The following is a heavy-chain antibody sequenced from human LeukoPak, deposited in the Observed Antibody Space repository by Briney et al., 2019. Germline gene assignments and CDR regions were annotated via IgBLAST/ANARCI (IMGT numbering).Heavy chain of an antibody. J-gene: IGHJ3*02. CDR3: AKSGSGSYYPTLNGLGAFDI. CDR1: GFTFSSYG. CDR2: ISGSGGST. V-gene: IGHV3-23*01. Sequence: GGSLRLSCAASGFTFSSYGMSWVRQAPGKGLEWVSAISGSGGSTYYADSVKGRFTISRDNSKNTLYLQMNSLRAEDTAVYYCAKSGSGSYYPTLNGLGAFDIWGQGTMVTVSS. D-gene: IGHD3-10*01.